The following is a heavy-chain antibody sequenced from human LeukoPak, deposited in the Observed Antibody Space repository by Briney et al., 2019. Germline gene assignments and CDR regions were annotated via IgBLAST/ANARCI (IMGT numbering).Heavy chain of an antibody. CDR1: GFTFSSYA. J-gene: IGHJ4*02. CDR3: AKVRAISHSSGYYPYDY. V-gene: IGHV3-23*01. D-gene: IGHD3-22*01. CDR2: ISGSGSST. Sequence: GALRLSCAASGFTFSSYAMTWVRQAPGRGLEWVSDISGSGSSTNYADSVRGRFTISRDTSKNTVYLQMNSLRDEDTAVYYCAKVRAISHSSGYYPYDYWGQGTLVTVSS.